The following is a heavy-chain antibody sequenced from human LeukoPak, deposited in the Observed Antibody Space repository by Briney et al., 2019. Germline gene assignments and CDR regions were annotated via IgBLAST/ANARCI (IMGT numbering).Heavy chain of an antibody. V-gene: IGHV4-30-2*01. CDR3: ARNYYDSSSYYHARAFEI. D-gene: IGHD3-22*01. CDR2: IYYSGGT. CDR1: GGSISSSSYS. J-gene: IGHJ3*02. Sequence: SETLSLTCTVSGGSISSSSYSWSWIRQPPGKGLEWIGYIYYSGGTYYNPSLKSRVTISVDRSRNQFSLKLNSVTAADTAVYYCARNYYDSSSYYHARAFEIWGQGTMVTVSS.